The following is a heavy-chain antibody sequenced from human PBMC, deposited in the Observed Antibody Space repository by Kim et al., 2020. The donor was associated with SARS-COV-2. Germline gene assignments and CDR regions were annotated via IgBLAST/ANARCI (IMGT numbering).Heavy chain of an antibody. CDR1: GLTFTTNG. V-gene: IGHV3-23*01. D-gene: IGHD2-15*01. CDR2: FTDGSGST. CDR3: ARWATPRYFDY. J-gene: IGHJ4*02. Sequence: GGSLRLSCVVSGLTFTTNGMTWVRQAPGKGLEWVATFTDGSGSTTHYADPVKGRFTISRDNSKKTLYLQMNSLRADDTAIYYCARWATPRYFDYWGQGIL.